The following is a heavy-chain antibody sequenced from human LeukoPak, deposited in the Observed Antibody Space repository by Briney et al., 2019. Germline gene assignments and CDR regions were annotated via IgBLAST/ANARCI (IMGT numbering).Heavy chain of an antibody. CDR1: GYSISSGYY. CDR3: AGHKVSQWELRGYYFDY. CDR2: IYHSGST. V-gene: IGHV4-38-2*01. Sequence: SETLSLTCAVSGYSISSGYYWGWIRQPPGKGLEWIGSIYHSGSTYYNPSLKSRVTISVDTSKNQFSLKLSSVTAADTAVYYCAGHKVSQWELRGYYFDYWGQGTLVTVSS. J-gene: IGHJ4*02. D-gene: IGHD1-26*01.